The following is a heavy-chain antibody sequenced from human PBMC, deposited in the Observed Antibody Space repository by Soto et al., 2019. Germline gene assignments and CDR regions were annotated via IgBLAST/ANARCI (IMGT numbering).Heavy chain of an antibody. CDR3: ARAEPAAGTIRYYFYYGMDV. V-gene: IGHV1-69*12. D-gene: IGHD6-13*01. Sequence: QVQLVQSGAEVKKPGSSVKVSCKASGGTFSSYAISWVRQAPGQGLEWMGGIIPIFGTAHYAQKFQGRVTITADESTSTAYMELSSLRSEDTAVYYCARAEPAAGTIRYYFYYGMDVWGQGTTVTGSS. CDR1: GGTFSSYA. CDR2: IIPIFGTA. J-gene: IGHJ6*02.